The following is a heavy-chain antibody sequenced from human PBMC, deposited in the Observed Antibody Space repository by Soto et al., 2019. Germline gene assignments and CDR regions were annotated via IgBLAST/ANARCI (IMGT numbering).Heavy chain of an antibody. V-gene: IGHV3-23*01. Sequence: HLLDSGGGLVQPGGSLRLSCAASGFTFSSYAMTWVRQAPGKGLEWVSTVTNGDTTYYADSVKGRFTISRDNSRNTVYLQMNSLRAEDTAIYYCAKGTSRDGYNPWGQGTLVTVSS. J-gene: IGHJ5*02. D-gene: IGHD5-12*01. CDR1: GFTFSSYA. CDR3: AKGTSRDGYNP. CDR2: VTNGDTT.